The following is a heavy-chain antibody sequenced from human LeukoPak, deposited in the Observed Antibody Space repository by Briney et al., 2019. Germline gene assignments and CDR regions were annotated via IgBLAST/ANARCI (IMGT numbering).Heavy chain of an antibody. D-gene: IGHD1-20*01. CDR2: INVGNGNT. Sequence: ASVKVSCKASGYTFTSYAMHWVRQAPGQRLEWMGWINVGNGNTKYSQKFQGRVTITRDTSASTAYMELSSLRSEDTAVYYCASSQVPYNWNLDYWGQGTLVTVSS. CDR1: GYTFTSYA. J-gene: IGHJ4*02. CDR3: ASSQVPYNWNLDY. V-gene: IGHV1-3*01.